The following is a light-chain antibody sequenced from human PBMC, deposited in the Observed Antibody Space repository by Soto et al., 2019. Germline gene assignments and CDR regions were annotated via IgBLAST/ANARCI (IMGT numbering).Light chain of an antibody. CDR3: QNCQPYGDSPPLT. V-gene: IGKV1-5*01. Sequence: IQMTQSPSTLSASVGDTVTITCRASQTISVSLAWYQQKPGKAPNLLIYDASTLQGGVPSRFSGSGSGTEFTLTISRLEPEDFAVYYCQNCQPYGDSPPLTFGGGTKVDI. J-gene: IGKJ4*01. CDR2: DAS. CDR1: QTISVS.